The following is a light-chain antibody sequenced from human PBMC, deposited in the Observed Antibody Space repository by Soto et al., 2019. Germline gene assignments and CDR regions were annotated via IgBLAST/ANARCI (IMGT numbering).Light chain of an antibody. CDR1: QSVSSSY. J-gene: IGKJ1*01. Sequence: EIVLTQSPCTLSLSPGERATLSCRASQSVSSSYLAWYQQKPGQAPRLLIYGASSRATGIPDRFSGSGSGTDFTLTISRLEPEDFAVYYCQQYGGSPLWTFGQGTKVDI. V-gene: IGKV3-20*01. CDR3: QQYGGSPLWT. CDR2: GAS.